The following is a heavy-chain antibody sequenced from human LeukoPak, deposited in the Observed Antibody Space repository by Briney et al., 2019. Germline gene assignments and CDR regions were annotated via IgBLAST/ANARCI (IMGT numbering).Heavy chain of an antibody. J-gene: IGHJ4*02. D-gene: IGHD3-3*01. CDR3: ARDRFLRFLEWFPSPYYFDY. V-gene: IGHV1-18*01. CDR1: GYTFTSYG. CDR2: ISAYNGNT. Sequence: GASVKVSCKASGYTFTSYGISWVRQAPGQGLEWMGWISAYNGNTNYAQKLQGRVTMTTDTSTSTAYMELRSLRSDDTAVYYCARDRFLRFLEWFPSPYYFDYWGQGTLVTVSS.